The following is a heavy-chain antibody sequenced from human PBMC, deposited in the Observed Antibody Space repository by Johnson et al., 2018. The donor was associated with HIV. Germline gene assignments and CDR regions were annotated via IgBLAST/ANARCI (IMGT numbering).Heavy chain of an antibody. D-gene: IGHD3-9*01. CDR2: ISYDGSNK. CDR3: ARVLTTRGAFDI. J-gene: IGHJ3*02. Sequence: QVQLVESGGGVVQPGRSLRLSCAASGFTFSSYAMHWVRQAPGKGLEWVAVISYDGSNKYYADSVKGRFTISSDNSKNTLDLQMNSLRAEDTAVYYCARVLTTRGAFDIWGQGTMVTVSS. CDR1: GFTFSSYA. V-gene: IGHV3-30-3*01.